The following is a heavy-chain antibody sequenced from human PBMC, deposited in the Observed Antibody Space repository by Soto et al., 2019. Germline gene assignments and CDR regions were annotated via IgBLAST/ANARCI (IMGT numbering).Heavy chain of an antibody. CDR3: ARGHKGYYDFWSGYYYYYYMAV. CDR2: INHSGST. V-gene: IGHV4-34*01. Sequence: ETLSLTCAVYGGSFSGYYWSWIRQPPGKGLEWIGEINHSGSTNYNPSLKSRVTISVDTSKNQFSLKLSSVTAADTAVYYCARGHKGYYDFWSGYYYYYYMAVWSRGTSVPVAS. D-gene: IGHD3-3*01. CDR1: GGSFSGYY. J-gene: IGHJ6*03.